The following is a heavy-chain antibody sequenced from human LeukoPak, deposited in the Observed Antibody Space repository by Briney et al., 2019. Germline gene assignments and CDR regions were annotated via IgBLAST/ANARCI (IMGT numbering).Heavy chain of an antibody. CDR3: AKDSEIAAAGSYWYFDL. Sequence: SGGSLRLSCAASGFTFRSYDMHWVRQAPGKGLQWVAVISYDGRNKYHTDSVKGRFTTSRDNSKNTLYLQMNSLRAEDTAVYYCAKDSEIAAAGSYWYFDLWGRGTLVTVSS. CDR2: ISYDGRNK. D-gene: IGHD6-13*01. V-gene: IGHV3-30*18. J-gene: IGHJ2*01. CDR1: GFTFRSYD.